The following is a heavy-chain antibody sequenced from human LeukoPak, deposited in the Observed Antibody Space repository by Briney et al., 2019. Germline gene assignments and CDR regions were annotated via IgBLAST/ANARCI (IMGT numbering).Heavy chain of an antibody. J-gene: IGHJ4*02. Sequence: AGGSLRLSCAASGFTFSGYGMHWVRQAPGKGLEWVAFIRYDEYNKYYADSVKGRFTISRDTSKNTLYLQMSSLRAEDTAVYYCAKDHRSVVVIATYFDYWGQGTLVTVSS. CDR3: AKDHRSVVVIATYFDY. CDR1: GFTFSGYG. D-gene: IGHD2-21*01. CDR2: IRYDEYNK. V-gene: IGHV3-30*02.